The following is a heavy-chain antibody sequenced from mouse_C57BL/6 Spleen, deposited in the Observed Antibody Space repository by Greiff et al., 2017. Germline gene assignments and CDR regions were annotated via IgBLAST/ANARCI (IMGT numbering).Heavy chain of an antibody. D-gene: IGHD2-5*01. CDR1: GYAFRSYW. CDR3: ARYSNYGMDY. Sequence: VQLVESGAELVKPGASVKISCKASGYAFRSYWLNWVKQRPGKGLEWIGQIYPGDGDPNSNGKFKGQATLTSDQSSSTAYMQLSSLTSEDSAVYFCARYSNYGMDYWGQGPSVPVPS. J-gene: IGHJ4*01. CDR2: IYPGDGDP. V-gene: IGHV1-80*01.